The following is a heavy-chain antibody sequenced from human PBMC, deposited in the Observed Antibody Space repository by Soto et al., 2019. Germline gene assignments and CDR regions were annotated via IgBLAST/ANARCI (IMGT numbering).Heavy chain of an antibody. CDR1: GYTFTSYY. CDR2: INPSGGST. V-gene: IGHV1-46*03. J-gene: IGHJ4*02. Sequence: ASVKVSCKASGYTFTSYYMHWVRQAPGQGLEWMGIINPSGGSTSYAQKFQGRVTMTRDTSTSTVYMELSSLRSEDTAVYYCARDLCSAGSCRSSDYWRQGTLVTVSS. CDR3: ARDLCSAGSCRSSDY. D-gene: IGHD2-15*01.